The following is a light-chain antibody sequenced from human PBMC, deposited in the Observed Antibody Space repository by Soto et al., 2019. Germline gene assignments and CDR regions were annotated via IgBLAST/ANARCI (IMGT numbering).Light chain of an antibody. CDR3: QQYGSSGT. J-gene: IGKJ1*01. CDR2: GAS. CDR1: QSVSNNY. Sequence: EIVLTQSPGTLSLSPGERATLSCRASQSVSNNYLAWYQQKPGQAPRLLIYGASNRATGIPDRFSGSGSGTDFTLTISSLQAEDVAVYYCQQYGSSGTFGQGTKVDIK. V-gene: IGKV3-20*01.